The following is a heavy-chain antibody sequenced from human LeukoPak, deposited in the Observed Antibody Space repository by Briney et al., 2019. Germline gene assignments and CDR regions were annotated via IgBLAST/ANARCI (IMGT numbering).Heavy chain of an antibody. CDR3: ARLPSYDHWDWFDP. CDR2: IDPSDSYT. D-gene: IGHD5-18*01. J-gene: IGHJ5*02. Sequence: GESLKISCKGSGYTFSIYWISWVRQMPGKGLEWMGRIDPSDSYTNYRPSFQGHVTISVDKSISTAYLQWSSLKASDTAMYYCARLPSYDHWDWFDPWGQGTLVTVSS. CDR1: GYTFSIYW. V-gene: IGHV5-10-1*01.